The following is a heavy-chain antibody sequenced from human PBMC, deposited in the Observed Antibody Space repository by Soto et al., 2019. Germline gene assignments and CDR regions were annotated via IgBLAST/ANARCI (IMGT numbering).Heavy chain of an antibody. J-gene: IGHJ3*02. CDR3: ATAYVYDFENSNYYRDAFDI. CDR2: IDPSDSQT. CDR1: GYSFAGYW. Sequence: PGESLKISCKGSGYSFAGYWTTWVRQKPGKGLEWVGRIDPSDSQTYYSPSFRGHVTISVTKSITTVFLQWSSLKASDTAMYYCATAYVYDFENSNYYRDAFDIWGQGTLVTVSS. V-gene: IGHV5-10-1*01. D-gene: IGHD3-22*01.